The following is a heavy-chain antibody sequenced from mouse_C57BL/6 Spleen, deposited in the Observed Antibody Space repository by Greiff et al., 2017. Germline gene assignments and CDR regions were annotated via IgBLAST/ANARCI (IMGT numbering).Heavy chain of an antibody. D-gene: IGHD1-1*01. J-gene: IGHJ3*01. Sequence: EVQLQQSGPELVKPGASVKISCKASGYTFTDYYMNWVKQSHGKSLEWIGDINPNNGGTSYNQKFKGKATLTVDKSSSTAYMELRSLTSEDSAVYYCARNYGSRPWFAYWGQGTLVTVSA. CDR2: INPNNGGT. CDR3: ARNYGSRPWFAY. V-gene: IGHV1-26*01. CDR1: GYTFTDYY.